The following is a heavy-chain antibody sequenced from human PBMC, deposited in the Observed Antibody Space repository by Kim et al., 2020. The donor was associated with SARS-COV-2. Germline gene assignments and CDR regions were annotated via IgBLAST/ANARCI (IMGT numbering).Heavy chain of an antibody. Sequence: SETLSLTCSVSGGSLSSAYWSWLRQPPGQGLEWIAYIYNSEKTNYNPSLKSRVTITIDASKNQFSLKLTSVTAADTAVYYFARGAGLYGEWGQGILVAVS. V-gene: IGHV4-59*01. CDR1: GGSLSSAY. D-gene: IGHD6-19*01. CDR2: IYNSEKT. CDR3: ARGAGLYGE. J-gene: IGHJ4*02.